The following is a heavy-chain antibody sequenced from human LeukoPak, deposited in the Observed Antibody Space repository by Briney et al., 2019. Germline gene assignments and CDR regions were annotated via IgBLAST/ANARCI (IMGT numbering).Heavy chain of an antibody. D-gene: IGHD3-10*01. CDR3: ARRYYYGSGRPDWFDP. CDR1: GFTFSSYW. J-gene: IGHJ5*02. CDR2: IKQDGSEK. V-gene: IGHV3-7*01. Sequence: PGGSLSLSCAASGFTFSSYWMSWVRQAPGKGEEWVANIKQDGSEKYYVDSVKGRFTISRDNAKNSLYLQMNSLSAEDTAVYYCARRYYYGSGRPDWFDPWGQGTLVTVSS.